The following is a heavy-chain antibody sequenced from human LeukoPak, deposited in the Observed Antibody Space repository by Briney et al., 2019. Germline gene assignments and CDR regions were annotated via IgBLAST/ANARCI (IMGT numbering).Heavy chain of an antibody. CDR1: GFTFRSYW. Sequence: GGSLSLSCAASGFTFRSYWMHWVRQAPGKGLVWVSRINSYGSSTSYADSVKGRFTISRDDAKNTLYLQMNSLRAEDTAVYYCARYYGSGSYAVDYWGQGTLVTVST. CDR2: INSYGSST. V-gene: IGHV3-74*01. CDR3: ARYYGSGSYAVDY. D-gene: IGHD3-10*01. J-gene: IGHJ4*02.